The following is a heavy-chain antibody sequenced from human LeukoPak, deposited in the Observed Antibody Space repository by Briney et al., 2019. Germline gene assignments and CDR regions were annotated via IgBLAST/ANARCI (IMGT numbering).Heavy chain of an antibody. J-gene: IGHJ4*02. CDR1: GFTFSSYA. D-gene: IGHD5-12*01. V-gene: IGHV3-30-3*01. CDR2: ISYDGSNK. CDR3: AKDRLFMATDY. Sequence: GRSLRLSCAASGFTFSSYAMHWVRQAPGKGLEWVAVISYDGSNKYYADSVKGRFTISRDNSRNTLYLQMNSLRAEDTAVYYCAKDRLFMATDYWGQGTLVTVSS.